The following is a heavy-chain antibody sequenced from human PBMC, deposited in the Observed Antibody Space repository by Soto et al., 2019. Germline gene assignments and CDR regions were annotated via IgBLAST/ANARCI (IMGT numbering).Heavy chain of an antibody. CDR2: IKQDASEK. V-gene: IGHV3-7*01. J-gene: IGHJ4*02. Sequence: RRLSCAASGFTFISYWMSWVRQAPGKGLEWVANIKQDASEKYYVGSVRGRFTISRDNSKNSLYLQMNSLRAEDTAVYYCASTRGAYSSSADFDYWGQGILVTVSS. D-gene: IGHD6-6*01. CDR3: ASTRGAYSSSADFDY. CDR1: GFTFISYW.